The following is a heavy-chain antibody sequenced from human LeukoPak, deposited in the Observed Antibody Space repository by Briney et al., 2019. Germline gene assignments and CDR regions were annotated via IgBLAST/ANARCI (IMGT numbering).Heavy chain of an antibody. CDR3: AKESILVLLWFGELFGAFDI. CDR2: ISGSGGST. Sequence: GGSLRLSCDASGFTFSSYAMSWVRQAPGKGLEWVSSISGSGGSTYYADSVKGRFTISRDNSKNTLYLQMNSLRAEDTAVYYCAKESILVLLWFGELFGAFDIWGQGTMVTVSS. J-gene: IGHJ3*02. V-gene: IGHV3-23*01. CDR1: GFTFSSYA. D-gene: IGHD3-10*01.